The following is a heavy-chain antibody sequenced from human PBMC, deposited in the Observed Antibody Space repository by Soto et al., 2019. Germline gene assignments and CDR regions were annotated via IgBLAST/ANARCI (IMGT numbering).Heavy chain of an antibody. J-gene: IGHJ3*01. CDR1: GLTFRSYV. D-gene: IGHD3-22*01. CDR2: ISGSGDTT. CDR3: AKTRLYDSLDYHRDALDV. Sequence: EVQVLESGGGLEQPGGSLRLSCVASGLTFRSYVMNWVRQAPGKGLEWVSGISGSGDTTHYADSVKGRFTISRDNSKNTVFLQMKSLRAEDTAVYYCAKTRLYDSLDYHRDALDVWGQGTRVTVSS. V-gene: IGHV3-23*01.